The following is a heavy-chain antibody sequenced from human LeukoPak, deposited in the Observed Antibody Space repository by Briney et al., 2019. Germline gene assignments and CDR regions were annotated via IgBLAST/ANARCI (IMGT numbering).Heavy chain of an antibody. J-gene: IGHJ5*02. D-gene: IGHD3-10*01. CDR1: GGTFSSYA. V-gene: IGHV1-69*04. CDR3: ARQTGSYSWFDP. CDR2: IIPILGIA. Sequence: ASVKVSCKASGGTFSSYAISWVRQAPGQGLEWMGRIIPILGIANYAQKIQGRVTITADKSTSTAYMELSSLRSEDTAVYFCARQTGSYSWFDPWGQGTLVTVSS.